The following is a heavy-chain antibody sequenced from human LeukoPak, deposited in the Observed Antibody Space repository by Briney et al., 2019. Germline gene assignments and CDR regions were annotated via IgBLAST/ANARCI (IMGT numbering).Heavy chain of an antibody. CDR1: GGSISSGGYY. CDR3: ARAGDYYSSGSYLGY. V-gene: IGHV4-30-2*01. D-gene: IGHD3-10*01. CDR2: IYHSGST. J-gene: IGHJ4*02. Sequence: SETLSLTCTVSGGSISSGGYYWSWIRQPPGKGLEWIGYIYHSGSTYYNPSLKSRVTISVDRSKNQFSLKLTSVTAADTAMYYCARAGDYYSSGSYLGYWGQGTLVTVSS.